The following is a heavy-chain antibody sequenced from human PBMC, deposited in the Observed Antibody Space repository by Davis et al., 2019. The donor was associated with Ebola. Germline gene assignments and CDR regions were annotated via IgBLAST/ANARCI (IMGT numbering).Heavy chain of an antibody. CDR2: VFTRLAT. Sequence: SETLSLTCTVSGGSINSRYWSWIRQPAGKGLEWIGRVFTRLATNYNPSLRGRVTMSEDSSKNQFFLNLTSVTAADTGIYFCARGTNLGAPPFDSWGQGILVTVSS. CDR3: ARGTNLGAPPFDS. CDR1: GGSINSRY. J-gene: IGHJ4*02. V-gene: IGHV4-4*07. D-gene: IGHD6-6*01.